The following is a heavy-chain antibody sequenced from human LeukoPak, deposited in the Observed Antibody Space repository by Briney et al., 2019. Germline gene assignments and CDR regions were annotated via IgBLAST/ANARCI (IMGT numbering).Heavy chain of an antibody. D-gene: IGHD2-15*01. CDR1: GFTFSDYY. CDR2: ISSTGIYT. Sequence: GGSLRLSCAASGFTFSDYYMSWIRQAPGKGLEWVSYISSTGIYTNYADSVKGRFTISKDNAKNSLHLQMNRLRDEDTAVYYCARVPGDCSGGTCYSDYWGQGTLVTVSS. CDR3: ARVPGDCSGGTCYSDY. J-gene: IGHJ4*02. V-gene: IGHV3-11*05.